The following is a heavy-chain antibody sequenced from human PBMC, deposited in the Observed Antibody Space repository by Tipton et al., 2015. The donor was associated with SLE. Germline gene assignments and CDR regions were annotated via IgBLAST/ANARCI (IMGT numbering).Heavy chain of an antibody. CDR1: GFTFSSYS. V-gene: IGHV3-30*02. J-gene: IGHJ4*02. CDR3: AKAGVPAAIGDY. D-gene: IGHD2-2*02. CDR2: IRYDGSNK. Sequence: GSLRLSCAASGFTFSSYSMNWVRQAPGKGLEWVAFIRYDGSNKYYADSVKGRFTISRDNSKNTLYLQMNSLRAEDTAVYYCAKAGVPAAIGDYWGQGTLVTVSS.